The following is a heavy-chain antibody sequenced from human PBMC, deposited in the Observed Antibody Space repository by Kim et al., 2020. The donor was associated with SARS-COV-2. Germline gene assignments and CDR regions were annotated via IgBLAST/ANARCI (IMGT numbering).Heavy chain of an antibody. J-gene: IGHJ5*02. CDR3: ARGGVNWFDP. D-gene: IGHD3-16*01. V-gene: IGHV4-34*01. CDR2: ST. Sequence: STNYNPSLKSRVTISVDTSKNQFSLNLSSVTAADTAVYYCARGGVNWFDPWGQGTLVTVSS.